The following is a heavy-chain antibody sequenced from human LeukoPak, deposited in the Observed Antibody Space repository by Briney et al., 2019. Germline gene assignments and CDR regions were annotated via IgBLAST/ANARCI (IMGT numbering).Heavy chain of an antibody. Sequence: GGSLRLSCAASGFTFSSYWMSWVRQAPGKGLEWVANIKQDGSEKYYVDSVKGRFTISRDNAKNSLYLQMNSLRAEDTAVYYCARRNYYGSRSYPYFDYWGQGTLVTVSS. V-gene: IGHV3-7*01. CDR3: ARRNYYGSRSYPYFDY. J-gene: IGHJ4*02. CDR2: IKQDGSEK. D-gene: IGHD3-10*01. CDR1: GFTFSSYW.